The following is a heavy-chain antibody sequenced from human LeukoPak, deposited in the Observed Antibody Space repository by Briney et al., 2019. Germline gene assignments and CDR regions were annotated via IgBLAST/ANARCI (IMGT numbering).Heavy chain of an antibody. CDR2: IKQDGSEK. V-gene: IGHV3-7*01. D-gene: IGHD3-10*01. J-gene: IGHJ4*02. Sequence: GGSLRLSCAASGFTFSSYWMSWVRQVPGKGLEWVANIKQDGSEKYYVDSVKGRFTISRDNAKNSLYLQMNSLRAEDTAVYYCARGPLIWGRLTFYFDYWGQGTLVTVSS. CDR3: ARGPLIWGRLTFYFDY. CDR1: GFTFSSYW.